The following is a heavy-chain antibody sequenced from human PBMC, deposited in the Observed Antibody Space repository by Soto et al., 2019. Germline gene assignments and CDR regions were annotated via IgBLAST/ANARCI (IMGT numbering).Heavy chain of an antibody. V-gene: IGHV1-18*01. Sequence: GASVKVSCKVSGYTFTSYGISWVRQAPGQGLEWMGWISAYNGNTNYAQKLQGRVTMTTDTSTSTAYMELRSLRSDDTAVYYCARQEGGIRAARGLYGMDVWGQGTTVTVSS. D-gene: IGHD6-6*01. J-gene: IGHJ6*02. CDR3: ARQEGGIRAARGLYGMDV. CDR2: ISAYNGNT. CDR1: GYTFTSYG.